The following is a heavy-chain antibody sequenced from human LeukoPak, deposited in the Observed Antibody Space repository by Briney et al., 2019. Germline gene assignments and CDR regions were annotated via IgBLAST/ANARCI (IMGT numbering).Heavy chain of an antibody. D-gene: IGHD4-17*01. V-gene: IGHV1-2*04. J-gene: IGHJ4*02. CDR2: INPNSGRT. CDR1: GYTFAGYY. Sequence: ASVKVSCKASGYTFAGYYMHWVRQAPGQGLEWMGWINPNSGRTNYAQKFQGWVTMTRDTSISTAYMELSRLRSDDTAVYYCAREDGDYVSQYYFDYWGQGTLVTVSS. CDR3: AREDGDYVSQYYFDY.